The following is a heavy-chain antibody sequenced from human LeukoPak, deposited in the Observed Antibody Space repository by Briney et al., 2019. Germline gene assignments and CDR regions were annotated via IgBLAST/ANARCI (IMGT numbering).Heavy chain of an antibody. CDR2: INPTGGST. CDR3: ARDPQYYYDSSGYSLVPYYFDS. Sequence: ASVRVSCKASGYTFTSYCLHWVRQAPGQGLEWMGIINPTGGSTSYPQKFQGRVTMTRDTSTSTVYMELSSLRSEDTAVYYCARDPQYYYDSSGYSLVPYYFDSWAREPWSPSPQ. D-gene: IGHD3-22*01. J-gene: IGHJ4*02. CDR1: GYTFTSYC. V-gene: IGHV1-46*01.